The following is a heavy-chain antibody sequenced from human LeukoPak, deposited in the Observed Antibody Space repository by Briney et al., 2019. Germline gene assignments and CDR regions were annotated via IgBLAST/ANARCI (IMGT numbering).Heavy chain of an antibody. D-gene: IGHD2-8*01. CDR1: GDSLSSDSAA. Sequence: SQTLSLTCALSGDSLSSDSAAWNWITQSPPRGLEWLGRTFYRSKWYNDYAVSVKSRITINPDTSKNQFSLQLNSVTPEDTAVYYCARSVNNWFDPWGQGTLVTVSS. CDR2: TFYRSKWYN. V-gene: IGHV6-1*01. CDR3: ARSVNNWFDP. J-gene: IGHJ5*02.